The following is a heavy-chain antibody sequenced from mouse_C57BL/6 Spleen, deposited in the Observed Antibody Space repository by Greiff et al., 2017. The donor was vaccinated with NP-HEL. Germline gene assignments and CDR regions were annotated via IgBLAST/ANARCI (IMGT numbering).Heavy chain of an antibody. CDR2: INPNYGTT. J-gene: IGHJ4*01. CDR3: ARTYYSNYGKDYYAMDY. CDR1: GYSFTDYN. Sequence: EVQLQQSGPELVKPGASVKISCKASGYSFTDYNMNWVKQSNGKSLEWIGVINPNYGTTSYNQKFKGKATLTVDQSSSTAYMQLNSLTSEDSAVYCCARTYYSNYGKDYYAMDYWGQGTSVTVSS. V-gene: IGHV1-39*01. D-gene: IGHD2-5*01.